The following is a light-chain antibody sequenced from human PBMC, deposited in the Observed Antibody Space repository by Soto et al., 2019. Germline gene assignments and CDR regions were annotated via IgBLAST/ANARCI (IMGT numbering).Light chain of an antibody. CDR1: QSVSSY. CDR2: DAS. CDR3: QQRSNWPPSWT. V-gene: IGKV3-11*01. Sequence: EIALTQSPATLSLSPGERATLSRRASQSVSSYLAWYQQKPGQAPRLLIYDASNRATGIPARFSGSGSGTDFTLTISSLEPEDFAVYYCQQRSNWPPSWTFGQGTKVEIK. J-gene: IGKJ1*01.